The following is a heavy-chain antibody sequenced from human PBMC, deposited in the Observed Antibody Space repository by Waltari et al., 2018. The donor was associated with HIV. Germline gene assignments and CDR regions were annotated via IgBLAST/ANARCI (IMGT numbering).Heavy chain of an antibody. Sequence: QVHLVQSGSELQKPGASVTVSCKASGYTFTNFALPWVRQAPGQGLEWMGWINTKTGNPTYAQGFTGRFVFSLDTSVTTAYLQISSLKAEDTAVYYCGRGPGRSVDYWGQGTLVTVSS. CDR1: GYTFTNFA. CDR2: INTKTGNP. D-gene: IGHD3-10*01. J-gene: IGHJ4*02. CDR3: GRGPGRSVDY. V-gene: IGHV7-4-1*02.